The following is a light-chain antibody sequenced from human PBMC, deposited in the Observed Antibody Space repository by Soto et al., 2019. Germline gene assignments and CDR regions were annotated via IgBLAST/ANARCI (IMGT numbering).Light chain of an antibody. V-gene: IGKV3-20*01. CDR3: QQYGNSPRT. Sequence: EIVLTQSPGTLSLSPGERATLSCRASQSVTSNSLAWYQQRPGQAPSLLIYGASSRATDIPDRFSGSGSGTDFTLTISRLEPEDFAVYYCQQYGNSPRTFGQGTKVEI. CDR2: GAS. J-gene: IGKJ1*01. CDR1: QSVTSNS.